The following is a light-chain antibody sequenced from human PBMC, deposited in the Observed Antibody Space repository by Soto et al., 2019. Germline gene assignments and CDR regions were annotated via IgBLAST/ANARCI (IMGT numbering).Light chain of an antibody. CDR3: SSYTTSSTRV. CDR2: EVR. V-gene: IGLV2-14*03. J-gene: IGLJ1*01. CDR1: SSDVGAYDF. Sequence: QSVLTQPASVSGSPGQSITISCTGTSSDVGAYDFVSWYQQHPDKAPKLMIYEVRNRPSGVSNRFSGSKSVNTATLTISGLQAEDEADYYCSSYTTSSTRVFVTGTKVTVL.